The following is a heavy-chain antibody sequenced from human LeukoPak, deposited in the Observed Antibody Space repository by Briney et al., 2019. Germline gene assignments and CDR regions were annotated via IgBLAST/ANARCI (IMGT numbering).Heavy chain of an antibody. CDR2: IRSEAYGGTP. V-gene: IGHV3-49*03. CDR1: GVTFGVYG. Sequence: PGGSLRLSCTASGVTFGVYGLSWLRQDPGKGLEWVGFIRSEAYGGTPEYAAFVKGRFTISRDDSKNIAYLQMNSLKTEDTAVYYCTRASYSGTYLRGADAFDIWGQGTMVTVSS. D-gene: IGHD1-26*01. CDR3: TRASYSGTYLRGADAFDI. J-gene: IGHJ3*02.